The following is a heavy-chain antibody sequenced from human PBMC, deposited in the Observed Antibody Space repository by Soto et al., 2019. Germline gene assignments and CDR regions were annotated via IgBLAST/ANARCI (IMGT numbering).Heavy chain of an antibody. J-gene: IGHJ6*02. Sequence: GESLKISCKGSGYRFSSYWIAWVRQMPGKGLEWMGIIYPGDSDTRYSPSFQGQVTFSVDKSNNTAYLQWSSLKASDAAMYYCARQGSNGAYYYYGMDVWGQGTAVTVSS. CDR1: GYRFSSYW. CDR2: IYPGDSDT. D-gene: IGHD2-8*01. CDR3: ARQGSNGAYYYYGMDV. V-gene: IGHV5-51*01.